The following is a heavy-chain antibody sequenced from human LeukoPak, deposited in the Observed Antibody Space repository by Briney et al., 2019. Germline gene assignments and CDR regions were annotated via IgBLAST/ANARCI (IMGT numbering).Heavy chain of an antibody. CDR1: GFTFSSYW. CDR3: ARACYDILTGPLWGFDY. CDR2: ISSSGSTI. Sequence: PGGSLRLSCAASGFTFSSYWMSWVRQAPGKGLEWVSYISSSGSTIYYADSVKGRFTISRDNAKNSLYLQMNSLRAEDTAVYYCARACYDILTGPLWGFDYWGQGTLVTVSS. J-gene: IGHJ4*02. D-gene: IGHD3-9*01. V-gene: IGHV3-48*04.